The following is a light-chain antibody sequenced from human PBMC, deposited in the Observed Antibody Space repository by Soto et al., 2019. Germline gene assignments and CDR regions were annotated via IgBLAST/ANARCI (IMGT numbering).Light chain of an antibody. CDR3: LQDYNYPRT. Sequence: MTQSPSTLPASVGDRVTITCRASQGIRNDLGWYQQKPGKAPKLLIYAASSLQSGVPSRFSGSGSGTDFTLTISSLQPEDFATYYCLQDYNYPRTFGQGTKVDI. CDR1: QGIRND. J-gene: IGKJ1*01. CDR2: AAS. V-gene: IGKV1-6*01.